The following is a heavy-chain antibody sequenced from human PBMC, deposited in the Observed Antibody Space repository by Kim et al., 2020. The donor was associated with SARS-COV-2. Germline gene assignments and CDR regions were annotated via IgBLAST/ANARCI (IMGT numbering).Heavy chain of an antibody. D-gene: IGHD5-18*01. V-gene: IGHV3-7*01. CDR3: ARESGVTGWFDS. J-gene: IGHJ5*01. Sequence: YYVGSVKGRLTIPRDNAENSLYLQMNSRRGEYPAMYYCARESGVTGWFDSWGQGTLVTVSS.